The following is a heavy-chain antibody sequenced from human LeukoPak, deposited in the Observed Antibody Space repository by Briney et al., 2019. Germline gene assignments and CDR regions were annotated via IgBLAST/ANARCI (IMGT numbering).Heavy chain of an antibody. V-gene: IGHV3-33*06. J-gene: IGHJ4*02. CDR2: IWPDATEK. CDR3: AKDAQRGFDYSNSLEY. CDR1: GFTYSHYG. D-gene: IGHD4-11*01. Sequence: GGSLGLSCAASGFTYSHYGMHWVRQAPGKGLEWVAVIWPDATEKYYGDAVKGRFTISRDNSRNTLYLQMNSLRVEDTAVYYCAKDAQRGFDYSNSLEYWGQGTLVTVSS.